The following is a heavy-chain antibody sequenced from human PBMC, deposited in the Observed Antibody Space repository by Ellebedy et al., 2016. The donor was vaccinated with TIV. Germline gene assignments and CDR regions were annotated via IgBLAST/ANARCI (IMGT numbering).Heavy chain of an antibody. D-gene: IGHD5-18*01. J-gene: IGHJ6*02. V-gene: IGHV3-30*02. CDR2: IRFDGNNA. Sequence: GGSLRLSCAASGFTFSSYDMNWVRQAPGKGLEWVAFIRFDGNNAYYADSAKGRFTISRDNSKNTLYLQMNSLRAEDTAVYYCAKDRDNYGGAPYNGIDIWGQGTTVTVSS. CDR3: AKDRDNYGGAPYNGIDI. CDR1: GFTFSSYD.